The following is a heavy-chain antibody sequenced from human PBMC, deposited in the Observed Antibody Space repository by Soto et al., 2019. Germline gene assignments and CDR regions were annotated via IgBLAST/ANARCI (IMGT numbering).Heavy chain of an antibody. CDR1: GGSFSGYY. CDR3: ASASSGSGAFDI. D-gene: IGHD5-12*01. Sequence: PSETLSLTCAVYGGSFSGYYWRWIRQPPGKGLEWIGEISHSGSTNYNPSLKSRVTISVDTSKKQFSLKLSSVTAADTAVYYCASASSGSGAFDIWGQGTMVTVSS. V-gene: IGHV4-34*01. J-gene: IGHJ3*02. CDR2: ISHSGST.